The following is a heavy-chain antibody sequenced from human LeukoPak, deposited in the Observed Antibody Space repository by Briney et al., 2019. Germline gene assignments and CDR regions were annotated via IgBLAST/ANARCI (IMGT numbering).Heavy chain of an antibody. CDR2: INPNSGGT. CDR1: GYTFTGYY. D-gene: IGHD6-13*01. J-gene: IGHJ4*02. Sequence: GASVKVSCKASGYTFTGYYMHWVRQAPGQGLEWMGWINPNSGGTNYAQKFQGRVTMTRDTSISTAYMELSRLRSDDTAVYYCASLSGSSWYLFDYWGQGTLVTVPS. V-gene: IGHV1-2*02. CDR3: ASLSGSSWYLFDY.